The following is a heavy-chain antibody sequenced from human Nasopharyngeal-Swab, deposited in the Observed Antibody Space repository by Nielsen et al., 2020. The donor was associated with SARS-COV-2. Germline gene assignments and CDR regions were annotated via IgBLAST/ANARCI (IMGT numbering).Heavy chain of an antibody. J-gene: IGHJ6*02. CDR3: ARGMWFRELSTTFYYYGMDV. CDR2: INSDGSST. D-gene: IGHD3-10*01. CDR1: GFTFSSYW. V-gene: IGHV3-74*01. Sequence: GESLKISCAASGFTFSSYWMHWVRQAPGKGLEWVSRINSDGSSTSYADSVKGRFTISRDNAKNTLYLQMNSLRAEDTAVYYCARGMWFRELSTTFYYYGMDVWGQGTTVTVSS.